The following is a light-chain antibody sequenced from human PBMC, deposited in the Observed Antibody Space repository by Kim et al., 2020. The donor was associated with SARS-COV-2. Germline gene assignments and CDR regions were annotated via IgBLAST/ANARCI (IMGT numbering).Light chain of an antibody. CDR2: DAS. CDR3: QQYNTYPWT. Sequence: DIQMTQSPSTLSASVGDRVTITCRASPSIDTWLAWYQQKPGKAPKLLIYDASSLESGVPSRFSGSGSAAEFTLTITSLQPDDFATYFCQQYNTYPWTFGQGTKVDIK. CDR1: PSIDTW. V-gene: IGKV1-5*01. J-gene: IGKJ1*01.